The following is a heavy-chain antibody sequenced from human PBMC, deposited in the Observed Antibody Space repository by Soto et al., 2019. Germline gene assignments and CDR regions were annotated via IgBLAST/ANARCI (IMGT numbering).Heavy chain of an antibody. D-gene: IGHD3-16*01. CDR1: GGTFSSYA. J-gene: IGHJ5*02. CDR2: MNHGSGDT. V-gene: IGHV1-8*02. Sequence: GASVKVSFKASGGTFSSYAISWGGQGPGTGLEWLGWMNHGSGDTGYAQNFHGRVTMTRDLYIDTEYIELSSLRYDDTEIYYCPRMETFGSLNWFDTWGKGTLVNV. CDR3: PRMETFGSLNWFDT.